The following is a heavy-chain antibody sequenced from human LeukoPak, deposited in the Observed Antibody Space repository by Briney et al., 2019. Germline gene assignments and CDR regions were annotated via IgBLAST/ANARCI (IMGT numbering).Heavy chain of an antibody. CDR1: GFTFSSYA. Sequence: GGSLRLSCAASGFTFSSYAMHWVRQAPGKGLEWVAVISYDGSNQYYADSVKGRFTISRDNSKNTLYLQMNSLRTEDTAVYYCARSNGGTYYFDYWGQGTQVTVSS. J-gene: IGHJ4*02. V-gene: IGHV3-30*04. CDR2: ISYDGSNQ. CDR3: ARSNGGTYYFDY. D-gene: IGHD2-8*01.